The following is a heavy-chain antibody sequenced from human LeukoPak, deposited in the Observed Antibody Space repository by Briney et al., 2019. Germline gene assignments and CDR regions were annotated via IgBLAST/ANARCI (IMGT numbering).Heavy chain of an antibody. CDR3: ARDWENYYDSSGYYDY. J-gene: IGHJ4*02. CDR1: EFTFGNFW. Sequence: GGSLRLSCAASEFTFGNFWMTWVRQAPGKGLEWVANIKEDGSDKYYVDSVKGRFTISRDNARTSLYLQMNSLRAEDTAVYYCARDWENYYDSSGYYDYWGQGTLVTVSS. D-gene: IGHD3-22*01. CDR2: IKEDGSDK. V-gene: IGHV3-7*01.